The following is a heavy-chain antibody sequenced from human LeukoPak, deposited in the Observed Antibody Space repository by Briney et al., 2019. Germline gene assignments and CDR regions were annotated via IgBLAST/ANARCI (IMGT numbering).Heavy chain of an antibody. V-gene: IGHV1-69*06. J-gene: IGHJ4*02. Sequence: ASVKVSCKASGYTFTSYGISWVRQAPGQGLEWMGGIIPIFGTANYAQKFQGRVTITADKSTSTAYMELSSLRSEDTAVYYCAGDRSGWYGNFDYWGQGTLVTVSS. CDR1: GYTFTSYG. D-gene: IGHD6-19*01. CDR2: IIPIFGTA. CDR3: AGDRSGWYGNFDY.